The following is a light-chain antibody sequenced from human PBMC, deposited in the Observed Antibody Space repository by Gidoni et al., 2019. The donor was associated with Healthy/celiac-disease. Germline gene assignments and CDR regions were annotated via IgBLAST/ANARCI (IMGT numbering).Light chain of an antibody. CDR2: KAS. J-gene: IGKJ2*01. Sequence: DIHMTQSPCTLSASVGDRVTLTCRASQSISSWLAWYQQKPGKAPKLLIYKASSLESGVPSRFSGSGSGTEFTLTISSLQPDDFATYYCQQYNSYPYTFGQGTKLEIK. V-gene: IGKV1-5*03. CDR3: QQYNSYPYT. CDR1: QSISSW.